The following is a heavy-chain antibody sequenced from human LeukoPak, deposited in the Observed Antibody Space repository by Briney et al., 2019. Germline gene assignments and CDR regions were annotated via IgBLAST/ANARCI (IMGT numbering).Heavy chain of an antibody. Sequence: GGSLRLSCAASGFTFSSYSMNWVRQAPGKGLEWVSSISGSSSYIYYADSVKGRFTISRDNAKNSLYLQMNSLRAEDTAVYYCARGEKGSSGWPNWFDPWGQGTLVTVSS. CDR1: GFTFSSYS. V-gene: IGHV3-21*01. CDR3: ARGEKGSSGWPNWFDP. J-gene: IGHJ5*02. CDR2: ISGSSSYI. D-gene: IGHD6-19*01.